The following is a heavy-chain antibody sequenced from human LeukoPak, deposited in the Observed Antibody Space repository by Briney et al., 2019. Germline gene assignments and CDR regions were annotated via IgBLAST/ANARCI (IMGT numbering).Heavy chain of an antibody. CDR1: EFTVSSNY. J-gene: IGHJ5*02. Sequence: PGGSLRLSCAASEFTVSSNYMSWVRQAPGKGLEWVSVIYSGGSTYYADSVKGRFTISRDNSKNTLYLQMNSLRAEDTAVYYCARGRVLAAAATGWFDPWGQGTLVTVSS. CDR2: IYSGGST. V-gene: IGHV3-53*01. CDR3: ARGRVLAAAATGWFDP. D-gene: IGHD6-13*01.